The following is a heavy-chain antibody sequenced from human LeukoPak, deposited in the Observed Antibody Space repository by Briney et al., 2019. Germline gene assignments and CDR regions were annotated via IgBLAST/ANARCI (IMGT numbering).Heavy chain of an antibody. Sequence: SETLSLTCAVYGGSFSGYYWSWIRQPPGKGLEWIGEINHSGSTNYNPSLKSRVTISVDTSKNQFSLKLSSVTAADTAVYYCARLYYDFWALMDVWGKGTTVTVSS. CDR1: GGSFSGYY. V-gene: IGHV4-34*01. J-gene: IGHJ6*03. D-gene: IGHD3-3*01. CDR2: INHSGST. CDR3: ARLYYDFWALMDV.